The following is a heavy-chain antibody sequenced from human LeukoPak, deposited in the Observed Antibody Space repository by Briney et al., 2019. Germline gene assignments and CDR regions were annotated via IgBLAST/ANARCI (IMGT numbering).Heavy chain of an antibody. Sequence: KTGGSLRLSCAASGFTFSSYALSWVRQAPGKGLEWVSTISSSSTYIYYAGSVEGRITISRDNAKNSLSLQMNSLRAEDTAVYYCARDLSTGGASDYWGQGTLVTVSS. V-gene: IGHV3-21*01. CDR2: ISSSSTYI. D-gene: IGHD3-16*01. J-gene: IGHJ4*02. CDR3: ARDLSTGGASDY. CDR1: GFTFSSYA.